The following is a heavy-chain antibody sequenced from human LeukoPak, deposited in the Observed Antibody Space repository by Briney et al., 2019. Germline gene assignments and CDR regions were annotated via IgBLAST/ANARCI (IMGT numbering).Heavy chain of an antibody. J-gene: IGHJ6*02. D-gene: IGHD2-15*01. Sequence: GGSLRLSCAASGFTFSSYSMNWVRQARGKGLEWVSSISSSSSYIYYADSVKGRFTISRDNAKNSLYLQMNSLRAEDTAVYYCARAVVVAAPYYYGMDVWGQGTTVTVSS. CDR1: GFTFSSYS. CDR2: ISSSSSYI. V-gene: IGHV3-21*01. CDR3: ARAVVVAAPYYYGMDV.